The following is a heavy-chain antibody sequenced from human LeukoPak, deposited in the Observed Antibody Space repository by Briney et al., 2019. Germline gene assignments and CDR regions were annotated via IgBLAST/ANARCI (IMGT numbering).Heavy chain of an antibody. D-gene: IGHD5-18*01. V-gene: IGHV4-39*01. CDR3: ATGGQLWSRYFDY. CDR1: GGSISSSSYY. CDR2: IYYSGST. Sequence: SETLSLTCTVSGGSISSSSYYWGWIRQPPGKGLEWIGSIYYSGSTCYNPSLKSRVTISVDTSKNQFSLKLSSVTAADTAVYYCATGGQLWSRYFDYWGQGTLVTVSS. J-gene: IGHJ4*02.